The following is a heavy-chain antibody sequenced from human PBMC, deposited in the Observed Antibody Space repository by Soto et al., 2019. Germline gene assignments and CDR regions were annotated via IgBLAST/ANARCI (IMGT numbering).Heavy chain of an antibody. V-gene: IGHV4-59*08. CDR2: IYYSGST. J-gene: IGHJ6*03. CDR1: GGSISSYY. CDR3: ARSTYYDFWSGYYVRDYYYYYMDV. D-gene: IGHD3-3*01. Sequence: SETLSLTCTVSGGSISSYYWSWIRQPPGKGLEWIGYIYYSGSTNYNPSLKSRVTISVDTSKNQFSLKLGSVTAADTAVYYCARSTYYDFWSGYYVRDYYYYYMDVWGKGTTVTVSS.